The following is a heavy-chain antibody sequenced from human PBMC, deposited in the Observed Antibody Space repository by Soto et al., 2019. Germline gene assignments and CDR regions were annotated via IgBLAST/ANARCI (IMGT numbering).Heavy chain of an antibody. D-gene: IGHD3-10*01. J-gene: IGHJ6*02. CDR2: INHSGST. V-gene: IGHV4-34*01. CDR1: GGSFSGYY. Sequence: LSLTCAVYGGSFSGYYWSWIRQPPGKGLEWIGEINHSGSTSYNPSLKSRVTISVDTSKNQLSLKLSSVTAADTAVYYCARARITMVREVIKYNMDVWGQGTTVTVSS. CDR3: ARARITMVREVIKYNMDV.